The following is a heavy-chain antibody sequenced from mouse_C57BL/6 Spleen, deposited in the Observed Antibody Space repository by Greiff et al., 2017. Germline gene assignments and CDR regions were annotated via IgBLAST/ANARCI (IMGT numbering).Heavy chain of an antibody. CDR2: INPNSGST. J-gene: IGHJ4*01. Sequence: QVQLQQPGAELVKPGASVKLSCKASGYTFTSYWMHWVKQRPGQGLEWIGMINPNSGSTNYNEKFKSKATLTVDKSSSTAYMQLSSLTSEDSAVYYCGGRSITTVVARAMDYWGQGTSVTVSS. V-gene: IGHV1-64*01. CDR1: GYTFTSYW. CDR3: GGRSITTVVARAMDY. D-gene: IGHD1-1*01.